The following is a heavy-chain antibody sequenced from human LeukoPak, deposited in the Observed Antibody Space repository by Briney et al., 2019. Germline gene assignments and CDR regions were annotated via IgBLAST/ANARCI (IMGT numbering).Heavy chain of an antibody. CDR2: INPNSGGT. CDR1: GYTFTGYY. D-gene: IGHD6-19*01. V-gene: IGHV1-2*04. Sequence: PGASVKVSCKASGYTFTGYYMHWVRQAPGQGLEWMGWINPNSGGTSYAQKFQGWVTMTRDTSISTAYMELSRLRSDDTAVYYCARALPYSSGWYDQYYFDYWGQGTLVTVSS. J-gene: IGHJ4*02. CDR3: ARALPYSSGWYDQYYFDY.